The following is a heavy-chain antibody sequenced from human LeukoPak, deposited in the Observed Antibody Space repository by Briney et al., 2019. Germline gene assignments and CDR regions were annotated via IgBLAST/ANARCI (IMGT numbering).Heavy chain of an antibody. CDR2: IYYSGST. CDR3: ARVQGVRYIDWLVDYYYYMDV. D-gene: IGHD3-9*01. J-gene: IGHJ6*03. Sequence: SETLSLTCTVSGGSVSSYYWSWIRQPPGKGLEWIGYIYYSGSTNYNPSLKSRVTISVDTSRNQFSLKLSSVTAADTAVYYCARVQGVRYIDWLVDYYYYMDVWGKGTTVTVSS. CDR1: GGSVSSYY. V-gene: IGHV4-59*02.